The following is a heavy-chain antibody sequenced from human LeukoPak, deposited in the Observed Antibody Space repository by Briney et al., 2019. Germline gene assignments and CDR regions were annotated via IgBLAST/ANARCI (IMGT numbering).Heavy chain of an antibody. D-gene: IGHD4-17*01. CDR2: ISSNGGST. CDR1: GCTLSSYA. Sequence: GGSLRLSCSASGCTLSSYAMHGVRQAPGKGLEYVSAISSNGGSTYYADSVKGRFTISRDNSKNTLYLQMSSLRAEDTAVYYCVKDWVYGDYGTPDYWGQGTLVTVSS. V-gene: IGHV3-64D*06. CDR3: VKDWVYGDYGTPDY. J-gene: IGHJ4*02.